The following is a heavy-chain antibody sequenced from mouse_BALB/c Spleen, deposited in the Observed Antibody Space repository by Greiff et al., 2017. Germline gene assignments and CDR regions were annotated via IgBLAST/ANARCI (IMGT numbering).Heavy chain of an antibody. Sequence: EVKLLESGPGLVKPSQSLSLTCTVTGYSITSDYAWNWIRQFPGNKLEWMGYISYSGSTSYNPSLKSRISITRDTSKNQFFLQLNSVTTEDTATYYCARGRYALYYFDYWGQGTTLTVSS. CDR1: GYSITSDYA. D-gene: IGHD2-14*01. V-gene: IGHV3-2*02. J-gene: IGHJ2*01. CDR2: ISYSGST. CDR3: ARGRYALYYFDY.